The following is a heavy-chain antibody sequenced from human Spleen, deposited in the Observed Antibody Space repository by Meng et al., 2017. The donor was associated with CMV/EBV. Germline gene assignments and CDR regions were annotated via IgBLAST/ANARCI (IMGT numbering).Heavy chain of an antibody. CDR2: INPSAGST. CDR3: ARGDTYYDFWSGYSLDY. V-gene: IGHV1-46*01. D-gene: IGHD3-3*01. CDR1: GYTFISYY. J-gene: IGHJ4*02. Sequence: ASVKVSCKASGYTFISYYIHWVRQAPGQGLEWMGIINPSAGSTNYARKFQGRVSKTRDTSTSTVFMELSSLRSEDTAVYYCARGDTYYDFWSGYSLDYWGQGTLVTVSS.